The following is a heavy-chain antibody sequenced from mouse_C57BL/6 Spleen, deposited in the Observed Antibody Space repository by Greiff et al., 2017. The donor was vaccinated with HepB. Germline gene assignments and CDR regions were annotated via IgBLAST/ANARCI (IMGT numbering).Heavy chain of an antibody. J-gene: IGHJ4*01. CDR3: ARWGTYYSNLYAMDY. CDR2: INPSNGGT. V-gene: IGHV1-53*01. D-gene: IGHD2-5*01. CDR1: GYTFTSYW. Sequence: QVQLQQPGTELVKPGASVKLSCKASGYTFTSYWMHWVKQRPGQGLEWIGNINPSNGGTNYNEKFKSKATLTVDKSSSTAYMQLSSLTSEDSAVYYCARWGTYYSNLYAMDYWGQGTSVTVSS.